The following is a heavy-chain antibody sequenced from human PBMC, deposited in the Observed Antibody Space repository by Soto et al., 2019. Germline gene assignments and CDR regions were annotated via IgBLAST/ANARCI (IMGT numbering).Heavy chain of an antibody. V-gene: IGHV4-39*01. CDR1: GGSVTNSSYY. J-gene: IGHJ4*02. CDR3: VSQRTTVLPQAYFDY. Sequence: SETLSLTCTVSGGSVTNSSYYWIWSRQSPGKGLEWIGSVYYRGRSYSKSSVKSRVTISVDTAKNQFSLNLNSVTASDTAVYFCVSQRTTVLPQAYFDYWGPGALVTVSS. D-gene: IGHD4-4*01. CDR2: VYYRGRS.